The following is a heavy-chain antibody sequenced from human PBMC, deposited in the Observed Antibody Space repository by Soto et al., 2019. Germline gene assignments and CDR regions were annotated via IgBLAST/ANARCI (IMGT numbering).Heavy chain of an antibody. CDR3: ARDRGYCSGGSCYEWFEP. CDR1: GGSVSSGSYY. V-gene: IGHV4-61*01. CDR2: IYYSGST. D-gene: IGHD2-15*01. Sequence: SETLSLTCTVSGGSVSSGSYYWSWIRQPPGKGLEWIGYIYYSGSTNYNPSLKSRVTISVDTSKNQFSLKLSSVTAADTAVYYCARDRGYCSGGSCYEWFEPWGQGTLVTVSS. J-gene: IGHJ5*02.